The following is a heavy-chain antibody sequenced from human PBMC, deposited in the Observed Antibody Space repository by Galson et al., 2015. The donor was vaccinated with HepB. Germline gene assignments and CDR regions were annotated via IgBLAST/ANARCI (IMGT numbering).Heavy chain of an antibody. Sequence: SLRLSCAASGFTVSSNYMSWVRQAPGKGLEWVSVIYSGGSTYYADSVKGRFTISRDNSKNTLYLQMNSLRAEDTAVYYCASGELLRGGDYYFDYWGQGTLVTVSS. CDR2: IYSGGST. CDR3: ASGELLRGGDYYFDY. V-gene: IGHV3-66*02. D-gene: IGHD1-26*01. J-gene: IGHJ4*02. CDR1: GFTVSSNY.